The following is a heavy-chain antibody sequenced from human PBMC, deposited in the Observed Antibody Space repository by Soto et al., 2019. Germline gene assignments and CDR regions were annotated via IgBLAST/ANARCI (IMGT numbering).Heavy chain of an antibody. CDR3: ARVRIFGVVYDAFDI. Sequence: SGGSLRLSCAASGFTFSSYEMNWVRQAPGKGLEWVSYISSSGSTIYYADSVKGRFTISRDNAKNSLYLQMNSLRAEDTAVYYCARVRIFGVVYDAFDIWGQGTMVTVSS. D-gene: IGHD3-3*01. CDR1: GFTFSSYE. CDR2: ISSSGSTI. J-gene: IGHJ3*02. V-gene: IGHV3-48*03.